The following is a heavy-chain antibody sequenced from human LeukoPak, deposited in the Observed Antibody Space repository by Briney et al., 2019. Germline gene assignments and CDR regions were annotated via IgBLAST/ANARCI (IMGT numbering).Heavy chain of an antibody. D-gene: IGHD3-22*01. Sequence: GGSLTLSCAASGFTFSSYAMSWVRQAPGKGLEWVSAISGSGRSTYYADSVKGRFTISRDNSKNTLYLQMNSLRAEDTAVYYCANWGYYYDSSGYYDSNYWGQGTLVTVSS. J-gene: IGHJ4*02. CDR2: ISGSGRST. V-gene: IGHV3-23*01. CDR1: GFTFSSYA. CDR3: ANWGYYYDSSGYYDSNY.